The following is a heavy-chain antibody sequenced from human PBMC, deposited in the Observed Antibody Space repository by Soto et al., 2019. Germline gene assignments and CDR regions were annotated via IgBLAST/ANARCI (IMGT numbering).Heavy chain of an antibody. CDR1: GCTLRGHA. J-gene: IGHJ6*02. V-gene: IGHV3-33*01. CDR3: ARALFPDVDIYAMDV. D-gene: IGHD5-12*01. Sequence: SLRLSCGACGCTLRGHAMHWVRQAPGKGREWLAIICNDGGNKFYAGSVQGRFTISRDNSKNTVYLQMNTLSAEDTAVYYWARALFPDVDIYAMDVWGQGTTVTVSS. CDR2: ICNDGGNK.